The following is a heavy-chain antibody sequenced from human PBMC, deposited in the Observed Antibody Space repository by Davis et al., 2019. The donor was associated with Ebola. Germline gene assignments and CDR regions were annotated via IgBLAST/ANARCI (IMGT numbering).Heavy chain of an antibody. V-gene: IGHV4-31*03. Sequence: SETLSLTCTVSGGSISSGGHYWSWIRQHPGQGLEWIGYVYSSGNTFYNPSLKRRVTISVDTSKNQFSLKLSSVTAADTAVYYCARGGLFRYFDRLDNWGQGTLVTVSS. J-gene: IGHJ4*02. D-gene: IGHD3-9*01. CDR1: GGSISSGGHY. CDR2: VYSSGNT. CDR3: ARGGLFRYFDRLDN.